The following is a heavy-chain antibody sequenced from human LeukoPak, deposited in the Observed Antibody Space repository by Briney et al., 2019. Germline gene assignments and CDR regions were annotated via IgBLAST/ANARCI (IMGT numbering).Heavy chain of an antibody. Sequence: GGSLRLSCAASGFSFSSYNMNWVRQAPGKGLEWVSSITTSSTYTFYADSVKGRFTISRDNAKNSLYLQMNSLRAEDTAVYYCAKVSPAYVTAMLDYWGQGTLVTVSS. J-gene: IGHJ4*02. D-gene: IGHD2-21*02. CDR1: GFSFSSYN. CDR2: ITTSSTYT. CDR3: AKVSPAYVTAMLDY. V-gene: IGHV3-21*04.